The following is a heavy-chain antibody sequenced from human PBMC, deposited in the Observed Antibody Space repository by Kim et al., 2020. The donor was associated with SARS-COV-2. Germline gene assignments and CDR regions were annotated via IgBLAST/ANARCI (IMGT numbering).Heavy chain of an antibody. Sequence: GGSLRLSCAASGFTFSSYGMHWVRQAPGKGLEWVAVISYDGSNKYYADSVKGRFTISRDNSKNTLYLQMNSLRAEDTAVYYCAKEGGYNYYDSSGYRYYYYGMDVWRQGTTVTVSS. V-gene: IGHV3-30*18. CDR2: ISYDGSNK. D-gene: IGHD3-22*01. CDR3: AKEGGYNYYDSSGYRYYYYGMDV. J-gene: IGHJ6*02. CDR1: GFTFSSYG.